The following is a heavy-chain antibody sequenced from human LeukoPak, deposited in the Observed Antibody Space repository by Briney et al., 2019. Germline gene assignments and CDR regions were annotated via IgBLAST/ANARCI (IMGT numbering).Heavy chain of an antibody. CDR2: IWYDGSNK. J-gene: IGHJ4*02. CDR3: ASDFRGLTTPL. Sequence: PGGSLRLSCAASGFTFSSYAMSWVRQAPGKGLEWVAVIWYDGSNKYYADSVKGRFTISRDNSKNTLYLQMNSLRAEDTAVYYCASDFRGLTTPLWGQGTLVTVSS. CDR1: GFTFSSYA. D-gene: IGHD4-17*01. V-gene: IGHV3-33*08.